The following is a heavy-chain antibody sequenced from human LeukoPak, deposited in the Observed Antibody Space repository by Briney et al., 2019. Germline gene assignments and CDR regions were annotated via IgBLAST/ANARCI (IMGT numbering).Heavy chain of an antibody. J-gene: IGHJ4*02. CDR1: GFTVSGNY. D-gene: IGHD1-26*01. Sequence: TGGSLRLSCAASGFTVSGNYMSWVRQAPGKGLEWVSHITASGTAMFYADSVKGRFTISRDNAKNSLYLQMNSLRDEDTAVYYCASSGSYRFDYWGQGTLVTVSS. CDR2: ITASGTAM. V-gene: IGHV3-11*04. CDR3: ASSGSYRFDY.